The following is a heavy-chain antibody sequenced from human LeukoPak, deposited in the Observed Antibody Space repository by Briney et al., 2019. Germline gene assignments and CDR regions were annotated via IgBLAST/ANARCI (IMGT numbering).Heavy chain of an antibody. D-gene: IGHD5-12*01. Sequence: GGSLRLSCAASGFTFPSYAMSWVRQAPGKGLEWVSGITNSGGNTYYADSEKGRFTISRDNSKSTLYLQMNSLRAEDTAVFYCAKGGQTDRFDYWGQGALVTVSS. CDR1: GFTFPSYA. V-gene: IGHV3-23*01. J-gene: IGHJ4*02. CDR2: ITNSGGNT. CDR3: AKGGQTDRFDY.